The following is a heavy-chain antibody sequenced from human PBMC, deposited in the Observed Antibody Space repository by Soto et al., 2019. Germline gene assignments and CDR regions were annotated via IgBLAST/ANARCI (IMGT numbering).Heavy chain of an antibody. V-gene: IGHV4-4*02. Sequence: QVQLQESGPGLVEPSGTLSLTCAVSLVSISSGNWWSWVRQPPGRGLEYIGEISHSGTTNYNPSLESRLTTSLDASKNQFSLKLTSVTAADTAVYYCATKNEPTPGNYWGQGTLVIVSS. CDR3: ATKNEPTPGNY. CDR1: LVSISSGNW. CDR2: ISHSGTT. J-gene: IGHJ4*02.